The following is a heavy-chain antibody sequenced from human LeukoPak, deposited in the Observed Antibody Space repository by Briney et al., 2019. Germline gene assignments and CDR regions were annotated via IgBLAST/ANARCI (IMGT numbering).Heavy chain of an antibody. CDR2: IDPSDSYT. D-gene: IGHD6-19*01. V-gene: IGHV5-10-1*01. CDR1: GYXFTSYW. Sequence: GESLKISCNGSGYXFTSYWISWVRQMPGKGLEWMGRIDPSDSYTNYSPSFQGHVTISADKSISTAYLQWSSLKASDTAMYYCARLSVRGAVAGNWFDPWGQGILVTVSS. CDR3: ARLSVRGAVAGNWFDP. J-gene: IGHJ5*02.